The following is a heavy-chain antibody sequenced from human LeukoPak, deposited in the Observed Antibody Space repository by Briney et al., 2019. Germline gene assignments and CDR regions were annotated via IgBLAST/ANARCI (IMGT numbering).Heavy chain of an antibody. CDR1: GGSISSGSYY. D-gene: IGHD6-19*01. CDR2: INHSGST. J-gene: IGHJ3*02. Sequence: SETLSLTCTVSGGSISSGSYYWSWIRQPPGKGLEWIGEINHSGSTNYNPSLKSRVTISVDTSKNQFSLKLSSVTAADTDVYYCARGSTRYSSGWYRFLDIWGQGTMVTVSS. V-gene: IGHV4-39*07. CDR3: ARGSTRYSSGWYRFLDI.